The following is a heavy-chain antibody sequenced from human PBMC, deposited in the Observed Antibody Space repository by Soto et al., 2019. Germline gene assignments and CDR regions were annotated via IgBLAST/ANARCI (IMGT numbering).Heavy chain of an antibody. CDR1: GGSINSGGFY. V-gene: IGHV4-31*03. CDR2: IHYSGTT. D-gene: IGHD1-26*01. J-gene: IGHJ6*02. CDR3: AIDTRKFPAVRSGRYYYYAMDV. Sequence: QVQLQESGPGLVKSSQTLSLTCSVSGGSINSGGFYWTWIRQDPGKGLEWIGYIHYSGTTYYNPSIKSRITISMDMSKNQFSLKLSSVTAADTAVYYCAIDTRKFPAVRSGRYYYYAMDVWGQGTTVTVSS.